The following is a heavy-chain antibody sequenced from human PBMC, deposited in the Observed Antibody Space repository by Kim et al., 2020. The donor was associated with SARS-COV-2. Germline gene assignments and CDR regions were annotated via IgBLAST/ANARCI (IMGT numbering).Heavy chain of an antibody. D-gene: IGHD3-9*01. CDR2: ISYDGSNK. CDR3: AKDLRFYYDILTGSNPLV. Sequence: GGSLRLSCAASGFTFSSYGMHWVRQAPGKGLEWVAVISYDGSNKYYADSVKGRFTISRDNSKNTLYLQMNSLRAEDTAVYYCAKDLRFYYDILTGSNPLVWGQGTLVTVSS. V-gene: IGHV3-30*18. J-gene: IGHJ4*02. CDR1: GFTFSSYG.